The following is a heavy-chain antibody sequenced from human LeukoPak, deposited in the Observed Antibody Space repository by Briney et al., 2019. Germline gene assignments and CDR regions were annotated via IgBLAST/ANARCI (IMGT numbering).Heavy chain of an antibody. CDR3: ASITMVRGVIIPGPRWFDP. CDR1: GYSISSGYY. J-gene: IGHJ5*02. D-gene: IGHD3-10*01. Sequence: PSETLSLTCTVSGYSISSGYYWGWIRQPPGKGLEWIGEINHSGSTNYNPSLKSRVTISVDTSRSQFSLKLSSVTAADTAVYYCASITMVRGVIIPGPRWFDPWGQGTLVTVSS. CDR2: INHSGST. V-gene: IGHV4-38-2*02.